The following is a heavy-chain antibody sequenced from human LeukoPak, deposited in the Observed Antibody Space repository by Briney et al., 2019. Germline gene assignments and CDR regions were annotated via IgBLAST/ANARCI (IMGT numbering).Heavy chain of an antibody. D-gene: IGHD6-13*01. V-gene: IGHV1-69*04. CDR1: GGTFSSYA. CDR2: IIPILGIA. Sequence: GASVKVSCKASGGTFSSYAISWVRQAPGQGLEWMGRIIPILGIANYAQKFQGRVTITADKSTSTAYMELSSLRSEDTAMYYCARRIAAGGTAIGYWGQGTLVTVSS. J-gene: IGHJ4*02. CDR3: ARRIAAGGTAIGY.